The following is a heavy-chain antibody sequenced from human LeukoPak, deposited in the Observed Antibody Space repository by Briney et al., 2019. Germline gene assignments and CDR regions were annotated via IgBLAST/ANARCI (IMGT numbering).Heavy chain of an antibody. CDR1: GRFFRTRNHY. CDR3: ARHGTAVDGDYSAFDI. CDR2: IYQSGTT. Sequence: SETQSLICSLSGRFFRTRNHYWGWIRQPPGKGLEWIGSIYQSGTTYYYLALQSRLTLFIDTSSNHFSLKMTSVTTAETGVYYCARHGTAVDGDYSAFDIWGQGTMVTVSP. V-gene: IGHV4-39*01. D-gene: IGHD4-17*01. J-gene: IGHJ3*02.